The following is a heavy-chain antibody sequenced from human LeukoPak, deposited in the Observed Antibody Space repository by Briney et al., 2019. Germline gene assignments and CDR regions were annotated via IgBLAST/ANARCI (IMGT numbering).Heavy chain of an antibody. CDR1: GGSMSNYY. CDR2: MFYTGSG. D-gene: IGHD3-3*01. V-gene: IGHV4-59*01. CDR3: ARETYNFWSGYPDY. J-gene: IGHJ4*02. Sequence: PSETLSLTCSVSGGSMSNYYWNWIRQPPGKGLEWIGYMFYTGSGKYNPSLKSRVTISVDTSKRQISLKLTSVTAADTAVYYCARETYNFWSGYPDYWGQGALVTVSS.